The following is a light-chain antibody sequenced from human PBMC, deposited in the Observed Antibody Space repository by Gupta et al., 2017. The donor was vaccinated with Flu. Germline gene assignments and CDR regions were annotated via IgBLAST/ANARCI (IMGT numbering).Light chain of an antibody. CDR1: SSAIGSNV. Sequence: VAISCAGSSSAIGSNVVNCYQQLPETAPKHLSHANEQRPSGGPARFSCSKSATSASLAISSLQPEDEGDDYVATWANSRKGPWLFGAGTTVAGL. CDR3: ATWANSRKGPWL. CDR2: ANE. J-gene: IGLJ1*01. V-gene: IGLV1-44*01.